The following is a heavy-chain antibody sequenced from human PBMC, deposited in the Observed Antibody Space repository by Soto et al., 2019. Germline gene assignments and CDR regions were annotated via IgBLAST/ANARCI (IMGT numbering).Heavy chain of an antibody. CDR3: AHLSSGR. D-gene: IGHD6-25*01. CDR2: IYYSGST. V-gene: IGHV4-59*08. Sequence: SETLSLTCTVSGGSISSYYWSWIRQPPGKGLEWIGYIYYSGSTNYNPSLKSRVTISVDTSKNQFSLKLSSVTAADTAVYYCAHLSSGRWGQGTMVTVSS. CDR1: GGSISSYY. J-gene: IGHJ3*01.